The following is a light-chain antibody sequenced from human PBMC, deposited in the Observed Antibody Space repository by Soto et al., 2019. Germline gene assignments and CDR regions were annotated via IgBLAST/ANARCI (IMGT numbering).Light chain of an antibody. J-gene: IGKJ1*01. CDR3: QQYNSWPRT. V-gene: IGKV3-15*01. CDR1: QSVRFN. CDR2: GAS. Sequence: EIVLTKSPATLSVCPLDIGTLSFRASQSVRFNLAWYQQKPGQAPRLLVYGASTRATGVPARFSGSGSGTEFTLIISSLQSEDFAVYYCQQYNSWPRTFGQGTKVDIK.